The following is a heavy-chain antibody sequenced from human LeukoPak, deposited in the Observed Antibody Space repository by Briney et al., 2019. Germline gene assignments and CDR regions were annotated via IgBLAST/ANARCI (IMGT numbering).Heavy chain of an antibody. J-gene: IGHJ4*02. CDR1: GFTFSSYG. CDR3: AREICSSTSCYSRHFDY. D-gene: IGHD2-2*01. CDR2: IWYDGSNK. Sequence: GGSLRLSCAASGFTFSSYGMHWVRRAPGKGLEWEAVIWYDGSNKYYADSVKGRFTISRDNSKNTLYLQMNSLRAEDTAVYYCAREICSSTSCYSRHFDYWGQGTLVTVSS. V-gene: IGHV3-33*01.